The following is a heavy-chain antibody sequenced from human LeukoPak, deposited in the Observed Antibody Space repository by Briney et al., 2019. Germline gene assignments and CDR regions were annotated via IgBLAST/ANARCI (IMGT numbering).Heavy chain of an antibody. CDR3: VKEGELEWLV. J-gene: IGHJ4*02. Sequence: GGSLRLSCAASGFTFGGYWMHWVRQAPGKGLVWVSRISGDGSTTNYADSVKGRFTISRDNAKNTVHLQMNSLRGEDTAVYYCVKEGELEWLVWGQGTLVIVSS. CDR2: ISGDGSTT. D-gene: IGHD3-3*01. V-gene: IGHV3-74*01. CDR1: GFTFGGYW.